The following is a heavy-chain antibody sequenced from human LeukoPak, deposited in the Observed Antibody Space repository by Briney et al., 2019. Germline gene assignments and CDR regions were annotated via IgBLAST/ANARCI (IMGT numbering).Heavy chain of an antibody. J-gene: IGHJ4*02. V-gene: IGHV4-34*01. D-gene: IGHD3-22*01. CDR1: GGSFSGYY. CDR3: ARGPPPYYYDSSGYYLDY. Sequence: SETLSLTCAVHGGSFSGYYWSWIRQPPGKGLEWIGEINHSGSTNCNPSLKSRVTISVDTSKNQFSLKLSSVTAADTAVYYCARGPPPYYYDSSGYYLDYWGQGTLVTVSS. CDR2: INHSGST.